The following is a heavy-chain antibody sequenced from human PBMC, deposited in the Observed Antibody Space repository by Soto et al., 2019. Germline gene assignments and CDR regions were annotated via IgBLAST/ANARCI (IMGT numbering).Heavy chain of an antibody. CDR2: ISGSGGST. CDR1: GFTFSSYA. J-gene: IGHJ6*02. CDR3: GKDREQLENYYYYYGMDV. Sequence: PGGSLRLSCAASGFTFSSYAMSWVRQAPGKGLEWVSAISGSGGSTYYADSVKGRFTISRDNSKNTLYLQMNSLRAEDTAVYYCGKDREQLENYYYYYGMDVWGQGTTVTVSS. V-gene: IGHV3-23*01. D-gene: IGHD6-13*01.